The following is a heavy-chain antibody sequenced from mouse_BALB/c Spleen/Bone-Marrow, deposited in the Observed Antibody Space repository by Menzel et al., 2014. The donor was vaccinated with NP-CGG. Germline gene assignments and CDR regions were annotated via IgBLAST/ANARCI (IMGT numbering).Heavy chain of an antibody. J-gene: IGHJ4*01. CDR3: TRWLLPYGLAY. CDR2: IDPANGNT. CDR1: GFNIKDTY. V-gene: IGHV14-3*02. Sequence: EVKLMESGAELVKPGASVKLSCTASGFNIKDTYMHWVKQRPEQGLEWIGRIDPANGNTKYDPKFQGKATITANTSSNTAYLQLSSLTSEDTAVYYCTRWLLPYGLAYWGQGTSVTVSS. D-gene: IGHD2-3*01.